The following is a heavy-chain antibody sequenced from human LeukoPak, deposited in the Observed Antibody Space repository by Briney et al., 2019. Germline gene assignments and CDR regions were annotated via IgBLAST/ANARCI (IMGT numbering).Heavy chain of an antibody. CDR1: GFTFSSYE. D-gene: IGHD6-6*01. CDR3: ARDDTSSSYNWFDP. Sequence: GGSLRLSCAASGFTFSSYEMNWVRQAPGKGLEWVSGINWNGGSTGYADSVKGRFTISRDNAKNSLYLQMNSLRAEDTALYYCARDDTSSSYNWFDPWGQGTLVTVSS. V-gene: IGHV3-20*04. CDR2: INWNGGST. J-gene: IGHJ5*02.